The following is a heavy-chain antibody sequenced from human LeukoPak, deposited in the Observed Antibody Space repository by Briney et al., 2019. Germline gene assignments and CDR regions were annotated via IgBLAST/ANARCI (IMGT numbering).Heavy chain of an antibody. CDR1: GGSISSGGYY. Sequence: SETLSLTCTVSGGSISSGGYYWSWIRQHPGKGLEWIGYIYYSGSTYYNPSLKSRVTISVDTSKNQFSLKLSSVTAADTAVYYCAREVYGHYYLDYWGQGTLVTVSS. D-gene: IGHD2-8*01. J-gene: IGHJ4*02. V-gene: IGHV4-31*03. CDR3: AREVYGHYYLDY. CDR2: IYYSGST.